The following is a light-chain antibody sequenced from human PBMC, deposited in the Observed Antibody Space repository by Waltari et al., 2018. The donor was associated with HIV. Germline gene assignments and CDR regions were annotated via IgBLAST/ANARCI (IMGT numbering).Light chain of an antibody. CDR3: QQYNNWPPGYT. J-gene: IGKJ2*01. Sequence: IVMTQSPATLSMSPGERATFFCRASQSVSSNLAWYQQKFGQAPRLLIYDASTRATGIPARFSGSGSGTEFTLTISSLQSEDFAVYYCQQYNNWPPGYTFGQGTKLEIK. CDR2: DAS. CDR1: QSVSSN. V-gene: IGKV3-15*01.